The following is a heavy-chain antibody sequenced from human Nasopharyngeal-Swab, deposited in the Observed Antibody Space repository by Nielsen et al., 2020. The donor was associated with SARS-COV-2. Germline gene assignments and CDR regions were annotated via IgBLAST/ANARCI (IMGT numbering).Heavy chain of an antibody. CDR3: AKDKGAGSFDY. V-gene: IGHV3-9*01. Sequence: SLKISCAASGFTFDDYAMYWVRQAPGKGLEWVSGISGNSVSIGYSASVKGRFIISRDNAKNSLYLQMNSLRVEDTALYYCAKDKGAGSFDYWGQGTLVTVSS. J-gene: IGHJ4*02. D-gene: IGHD6-13*01. CDR2: ISGNSVSI. CDR1: GFTFDDYA.